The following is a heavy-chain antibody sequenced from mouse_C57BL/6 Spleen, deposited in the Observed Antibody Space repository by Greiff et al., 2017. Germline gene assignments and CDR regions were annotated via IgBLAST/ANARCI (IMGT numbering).Heavy chain of an antibody. CDR1: GYAFSSSW. CDR2: IYPGDGDT. V-gene: IGHV1-82*01. Sequence: QVQLKQSGPELVKPGASVKISCKASGYAFSSSWMNWVKQRPGKGLEWIGRIYPGDGDTNYNGKFKGKATLTADKSSSTAYMQLSSLTSEDSAVYFCASTGSYDSNYEAMDYWGQGTSVAVSS. D-gene: IGHD2-5*01. CDR3: ASTGSYDSNYEAMDY. J-gene: IGHJ4*01.